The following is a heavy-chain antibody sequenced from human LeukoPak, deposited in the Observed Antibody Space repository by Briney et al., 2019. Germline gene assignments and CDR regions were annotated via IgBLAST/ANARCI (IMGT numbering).Heavy chain of an antibody. CDR1: GGSFSGYY. CDR3: ARGQVYATYYYYYMDV. J-gene: IGHJ6*03. Sequence: SETLSLTCAVYGGSFSGYYWSWIRQPPGKGLEWIGEINHSGSTNYNPSLKSRVTISVDTSKNQFSLKLSSVTAADTYVYYCARGQVYATYYYYYMDVWGKGTTVTVSS. V-gene: IGHV4-34*01. D-gene: IGHD2-8*01. CDR2: INHSGST.